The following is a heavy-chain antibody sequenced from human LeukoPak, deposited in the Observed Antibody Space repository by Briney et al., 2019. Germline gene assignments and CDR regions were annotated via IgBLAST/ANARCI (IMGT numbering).Heavy chain of an antibody. CDR3: ARDRVSSGWPRPYYFEV. D-gene: IGHD6-19*01. J-gene: IGHJ4*02. Sequence: GASVKVSCKASGYTLTGYYLHWVRQAPGQGLEWMGWINPNTGATHSAQKFQGRITMTRDSSISTAYMDLSRLRSDDTAVYYCARDRVSSGWPRPYYFEVWGQGTLVTVSS. V-gene: IGHV1-2*02. CDR2: INPNTGAT. CDR1: GYTLTGYY.